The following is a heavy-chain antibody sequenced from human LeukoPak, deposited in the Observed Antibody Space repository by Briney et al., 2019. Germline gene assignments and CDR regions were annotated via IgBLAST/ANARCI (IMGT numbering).Heavy chain of an antibody. CDR3: ARVQRITMIVVVRGHYYYMDV. CDR2: INHTGST. V-gene: IGHV4-34*01. J-gene: IGHJ6*03. CDR1: GESFTTFY. D-gene: IGHD3-22*01. Sequence: SETLSLTCAVYGESFTTFYWGWIRHTPGKGLEWIGEINHTGSTNYNPSLKSRLTISIDTSKNQFSLKLSSVTAADTAVYYCARVQRITMIVVVRGHYYYMDVWGKGTTVTVSS.